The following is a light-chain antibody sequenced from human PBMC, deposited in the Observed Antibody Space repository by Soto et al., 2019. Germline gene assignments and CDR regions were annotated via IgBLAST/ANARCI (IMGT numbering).Light chain of an antibody. CDR3: HQYGSSPFT. CDR2: DAS. Sequence: EIVLTQSPGTLPLSPGERATLSCRASQSVPYNFLAWYQQKPGQAPRLLIYDASSRATGIPDRFSGSGSGTDFTLTISRLEPEDFAVYYCHQYGSSPFTFGPGTRMDIK. V-gene: IGKV3-20*01. CDR1: QSVPYNF. J-gene: IGKJ3*01.